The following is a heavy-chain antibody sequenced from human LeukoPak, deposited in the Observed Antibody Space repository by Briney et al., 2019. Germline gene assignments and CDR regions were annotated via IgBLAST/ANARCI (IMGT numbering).Heavy chain of an antibody. J-gene: IGHJ4*02. Sequence: GGSQRLSCAASGFTFSSYAMSCVRQAPGKGLEWVSAISGSGGSTYYADSVKGRFTISRDNSKNTLYLQMNSLRAEDTAVYYCAKDLHGSSVPYWGQGTLVTVSS. V-gene: IGHV3-23*01. CDR1: GFTFSSYA. CDR2: ISGSGGST. D-gene: IGHD2-2*03. CDR3: AKDLHGSSVPY.